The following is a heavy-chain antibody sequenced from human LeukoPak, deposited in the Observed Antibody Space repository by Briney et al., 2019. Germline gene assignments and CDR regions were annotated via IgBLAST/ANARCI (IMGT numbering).Heavy chain of an antibody. J-gene: IGHJ4*02. CDR3: ARDLFGSGSPRFDY. Sequence: GGSLRLSCAASGFTFSTNSMNWVRQAPGKGLEWVSYISSTGGTIYYADSMKGRFTISRDNAKNSLYLQMNSLRVEDTAVYYCARDLFGSGSPRFDYWGQGTLVTVSS. D-gene: IGHD3-10*01. CDR2: ISSTGGTI. V-gene: IGHV3-48*04. CDR1: GFTFSTNS.